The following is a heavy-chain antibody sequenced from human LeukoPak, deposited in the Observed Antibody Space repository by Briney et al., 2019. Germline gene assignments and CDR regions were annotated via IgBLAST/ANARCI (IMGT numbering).Heavy chain of an antibody. V-gene: IGHV3-30-3*01. Sequence: GRSLRLSCAASGFTFSSYAMHWVRQAPGKGLEWVAVISYDGSNKYYADSVKGRFTISRDNAKNSLYLQMNSLRAEDTAVYYCARDTHIVATITTWFDPWGQGTLVTVSS. D-gene: IGHD5-12*01. CDR1: GFTFSSYA. CDR3: ARDTHIVATITTWFDP. J-gene: IGHJ5*02. CDR2: ISYDGSNK.